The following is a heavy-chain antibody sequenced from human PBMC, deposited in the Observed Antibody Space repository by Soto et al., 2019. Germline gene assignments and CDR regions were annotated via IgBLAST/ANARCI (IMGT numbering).Heavy chain of an antibody. V-gene: IGHV4-4*07. CDR1: GGSISSYY. D-gene: IGHD6-6*01. Sequence: SETLSLTCTVSGGSISSYYWSWIRQPAGKGLEWIGRIYTSGSTNYNPSLKSRVTMSVDTSKNQFSLKLSSVTAADTAVYYCASSEYSSSSEGSFDYWGQGTLVTVSS. J-gene: IGHJ4*02. CDR2: IYTSGST. CDR3: ASSEYSSSSEGSFDY.